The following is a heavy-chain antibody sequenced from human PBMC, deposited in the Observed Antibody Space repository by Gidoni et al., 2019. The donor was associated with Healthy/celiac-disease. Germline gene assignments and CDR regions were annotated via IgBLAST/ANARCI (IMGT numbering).Heavy chain of an antibody. V-gene: IGHV1-69*06. Sequence: QVQLVQSGAEVKKPGSSVKVSCKASGGTFSSYAISWVRQAPGQGLEWMGGIIPIFGTANYAQKFQGRVTMTADKSTSTAYMELSSLRSEDTAVYYCGSLGESLRGGYFDYWGQGTLVTVSS. D-gene: IGHD3-10*01. CDR2: IIPIFGTA. CDR3: GSLGESLRGGYFDY. J-gene: IGHJ4*02. CDR1: GGTFSSYA.